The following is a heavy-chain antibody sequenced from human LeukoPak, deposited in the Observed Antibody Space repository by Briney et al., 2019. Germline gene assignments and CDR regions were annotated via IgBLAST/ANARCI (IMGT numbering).Heavy chain of an antibody. V-gene: IGHV3-64D*06. Sequence: PGGSLRLSCSASGFTFSSYAMHWVRQAPGKGLEYVSAISSNGGSTYYADSVKGRFTISRDNSKNTLYLQMSSLRAEDTAVYYCVKDSIAAVPDGAFGYWGQGTLVTVSS. CDR2: ISSNGGST. CDR3: VKDSIAAVPDGAFGY. CDR1: GFTFSSYA. J-gene: IGHJ4*02. D-gene: IGHD6-13*01.